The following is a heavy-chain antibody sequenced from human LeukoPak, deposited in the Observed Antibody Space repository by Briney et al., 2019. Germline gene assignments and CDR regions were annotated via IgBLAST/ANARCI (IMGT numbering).Heavy chain of an antibody. CDR2: IYSSGNN. Sequence: KPSETLSLTCTVSGGSISGYFWSWIRQSPGKGLEWIGHIYSSGNNNYNPSLQRRVIMSVDTSKNQFSLNLTSVTAADTAVYYCARDSRVSGTYSWFDAWGQGSLVTVSS. CDR1: GGSISGYF. CDR3: ARDSRVSGTYSWFDA. D-gene: IGHD3-10*01. J-gene: IGHJ5*02. V-gene: IGHV4-59*01.